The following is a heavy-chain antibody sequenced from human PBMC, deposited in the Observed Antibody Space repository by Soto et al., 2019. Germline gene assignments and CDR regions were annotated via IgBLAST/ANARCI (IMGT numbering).Heavy chain of an antibody. Sequence: SETLSLTCTVSGGSISSSNSYWGWVRRPPGKGLEWIGIKDYGGTAYSNPSLKSRVTISVDTSKNLFSLKLTSVTAADTAVYYCARLGYCGSTSCYQYFQHWGQGNLVTVSS. J-gene: IGHJ1*01. CDR2: KDYGGTA. CDR3: ARLGYCGSTSCYQYFQH. CDR1: GGSISSSNSY. V-gene: IGHV4-39*01. D-gene: IGHD2-2*01.